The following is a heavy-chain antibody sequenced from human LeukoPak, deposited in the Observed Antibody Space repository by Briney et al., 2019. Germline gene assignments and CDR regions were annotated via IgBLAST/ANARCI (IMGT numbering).Heavy chain of an antibody. CDR3: ARDWGARNYGWHFDL. Sequence: GGSLRLSCVASGFTFSNYAMHWVRQAPGKGLQWMAVISYGGNNKYYADSVKGRFTISRDNSKNTLYLQMNSLRAEDTAVFYCARDWGARNYGWHFDLWGRGTLATVSS. CDR2: ISYGGNNK. CDR1: GFTFSNYA. D-gene: IGHD3-16*01. J-gene: IGHJ2*01. V-gene: IGHV3-30*01.